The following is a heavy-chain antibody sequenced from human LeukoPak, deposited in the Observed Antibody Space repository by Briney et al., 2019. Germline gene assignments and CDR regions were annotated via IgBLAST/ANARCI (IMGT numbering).Heavy chain of an antibody. CDR2: IYYSGST. J-gene: IGHJ4*02. D-gene: IGHD3-3*02. CDR1: GGSISSYY. V-gene: IGHV4-59*08. Sequence: PSETLSLTCTVSGGSISSYYWSWIRHPPAKGLEWIGYIYYSGSTNSNPSLKIQVTVSVDTSKTQFSLKLSSVTAAATAVYYCASPISRGRAFDFDSWGQGTLVAVSS. CDR3: ASPISRGRAFDFDS.